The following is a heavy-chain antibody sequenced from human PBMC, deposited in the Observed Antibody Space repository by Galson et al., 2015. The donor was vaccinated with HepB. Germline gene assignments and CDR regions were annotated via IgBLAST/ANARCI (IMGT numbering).Heavy chain of an antibody. D-gene: IGHD2-2*01. CDR3: AKDKPAGNYYYYMDV. CDR1: GFTFEDYA. CDR2: INWNSDYI. Sequence: SLRLSCAASGFTFEDYAMHWVRQAPGKGLEWVSGINWNSDYIGYADSVKGRFTISRDNAKSSLFLQMNSLRAEDTALYYCAKDKPAGNYYYYMDVWGKGTTVTVSS. V-gene: IGHV3-9*01. J-gene: IGHJ6*03.